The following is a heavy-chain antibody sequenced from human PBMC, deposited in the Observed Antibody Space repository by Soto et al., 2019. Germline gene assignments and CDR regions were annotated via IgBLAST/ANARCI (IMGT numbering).Heavy chain of an antibody. CDR1: GGSFSGYY. J-gene: IGHJ4*02. CDR3: ARHSYFDWLYYFDY. CDR2: INHSGST. V-gene: IGHV4-34*01. D-gene: IGHD3-9*01. Sequence: SETLSLTCAVYGGSFSGYYWSWIRQPPGKGLEWIGEINHSGSTYYNPSLKSRVTISVDTSKNQFSLKLSSVTAADTAVYYCARHSYFDWLYYFDYWGQGTLVTVSS.